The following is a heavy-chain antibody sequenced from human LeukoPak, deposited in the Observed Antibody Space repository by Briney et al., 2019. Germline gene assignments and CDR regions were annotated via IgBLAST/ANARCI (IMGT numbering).Heavy chain of an antibody. CDR3: AKDRGGDYWGSPYFDY. Sequence: PGGSLRLSCAATGFTFKDYGMHWVRQPPGKGLEWVSSINWNGGGTDYADSVKGRFTISRDNAKNSLYLQLSSLRPEDTALYYCAKDRGGDYWGSPYFDYWGQGTLVTVSS. CDR2: INWNGGGT. CDR1: GFTFKDYG. J-gene: IGHJ4*02. V-gene: IGHV3-9*01. D-gene: IGHD4-17*01.